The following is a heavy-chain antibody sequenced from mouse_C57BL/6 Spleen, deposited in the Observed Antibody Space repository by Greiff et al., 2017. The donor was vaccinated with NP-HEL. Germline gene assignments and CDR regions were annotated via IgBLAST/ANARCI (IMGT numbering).Heavy chain of an antibody. CDR1: GYAFSSSW. V-gene: IGHV1-82*01. Sequence: VQLQESGPELVKPGASVKISCKASGYAFSSSWMNWVKQRPGKGLEWIGRIYPGDGDTNYNGKFKGKATLTADKSSSTAYMQLSSLTSEDSAVYFCARGDDSYAMDYWGQGTSVTVSS. CDR3: ARGDDSYAMDY. CDR2: IYPGDGDT. D-gene: IGHD2-4*01. J-gene: IGHJ4*01.